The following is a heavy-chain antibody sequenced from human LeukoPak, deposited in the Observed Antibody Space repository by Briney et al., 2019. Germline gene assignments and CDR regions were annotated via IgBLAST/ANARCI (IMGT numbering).Heavy chain of an antibody. D-gene: IGHD3-10*01. CDR2: INYSGST. CDR1: GGSISSGAHY. J-gene: IGHJ4*02. CDR3: ARGGSGEGY. V-gene: IGHV4-31*03. Sequence: SETLSLTCTVSGGSISSGAHYWSWIRQHPGKGLEWIGYINYSGSTSYNPSLKSRVTISVDTSKNLFSLKLSSVTAADTAVYYCARGGSGEGYWGQGTLVTVSS.